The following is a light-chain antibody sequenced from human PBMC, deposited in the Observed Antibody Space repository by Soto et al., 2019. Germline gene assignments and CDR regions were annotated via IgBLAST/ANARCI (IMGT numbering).Light chain of an antibody. Sequence: DIQMTQSPCTLSASVVDRVSIPRRASQSISNWLAWYQQKPGKAPKLLIYKTSNLDSGVASRFSGSGSGTEFTLTISSLQPDDFATYYCQQYATYWTFGQGTQVDLK. CDR1: QSISNW. CDR3: QQYATYWT. CDR2: KTS. J-gene: IGKJ1*01. V-gene: IGKV1-5*03.